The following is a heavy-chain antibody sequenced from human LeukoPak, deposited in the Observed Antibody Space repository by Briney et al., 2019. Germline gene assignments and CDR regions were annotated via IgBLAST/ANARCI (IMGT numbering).Heavy chain of an antibody. CDR1: GSSISSYY. CDR3: ARRQRGLFDY. Sequence: SETLSLTCTVSGSSISSYYWSWIRQPPGKGLEWIGYIYYSGSTNYNPSLKSRVTISVDTSKNQFSLKLSSLTAAATAVYYCARRQRGLFDYWGQGPLVPVST. CDR2: IYYSGST. V-gene: IGHV4-59*08. J-gene: IGHJ4*02.